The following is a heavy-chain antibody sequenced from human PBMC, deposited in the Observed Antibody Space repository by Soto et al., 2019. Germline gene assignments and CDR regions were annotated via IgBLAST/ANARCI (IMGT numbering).Heavy chain of an antibody. CDR2: ISAYNGNT. J-gene: IGHJ4*02. CDR3: ARDGDRGAAAVY. Sequence: QVQLVQSGAEGKKPGASVKVSCKASGYTFTSYGISWVRQAPGQGLEWMGWISAYNGNTKYARRLQGRATMTTDTSTSTENKDMRSLGSDDTAVYSCARDGDRGAAAVYWGQGALVTVSS. D-gene: IGHD2-21*02. V-gene: IGHV1-18*01. CDR1: GYTFTSYG.